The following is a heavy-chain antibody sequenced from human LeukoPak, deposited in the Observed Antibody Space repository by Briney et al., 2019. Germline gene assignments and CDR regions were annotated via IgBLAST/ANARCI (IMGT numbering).Heavy chain of an antibody. CDR2: ISSSSSYI. CDR3: ARRLVVDTDESFDY. J-gene: IGHJ4*02. D-gene: IGHD5-18*01. CDR1: GFTFSSYS. Sequence: GGSLRLSCAASGFTFSSYSMNWVRQAPGKGLEWVSSISSSSSYIYYADSVKGRFTISRDNAKSSLYLQMNSLRAEDTAVYYCARRLVVDTDESFDYWGQGTLVTVSS. V-gene: IGHV3-21*01.